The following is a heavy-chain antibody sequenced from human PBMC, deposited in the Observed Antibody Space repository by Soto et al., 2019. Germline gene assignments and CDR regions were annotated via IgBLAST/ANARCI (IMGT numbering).Heavy chain of an antibody. J-gene: IGHJ5*02. V-gene: IGHV1-46*03. CDR3: ARDRWWLVEQGEQLPIPWFDP. Sequence: ASVKVSCKASGYTFTSYYMHWVRQAPGQGLEWMGIINPSGGSTSYAQKFQGRVTMTRDTSTSTVYMELSSLRSEDTAVYYCARDRWWLVEQGEQLPIPWFDPWGQGTLVTVS. D-gene: IGHD6-19*01. CDR2: INPSGGST. CDR1: GYTFTSYY.